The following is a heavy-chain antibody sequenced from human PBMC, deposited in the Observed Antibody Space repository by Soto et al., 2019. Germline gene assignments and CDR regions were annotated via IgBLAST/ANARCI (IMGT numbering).Heavy chain of an antibody. V-gene: IGHV3-30-3*01. J-gene: IGHJ4*02. CDR3: ARGGGFCGGDCYKGGIDY. Sequence: QVQLVESGGGVVQPGRSLRLSCSASGFTFSPYTMHWGRQAPGKGLEWVGVISYDGSTEYNPDSVKGRFTIFRDNPKNMVYLQMNSLRAEDTGIYYCARGGGFCGGDCYKGGIDYWGQGTLVTVSS. CDR1: GFTFSPYT. CDR2: ISYDGSTE. D-gene: IGHD2-21*02.